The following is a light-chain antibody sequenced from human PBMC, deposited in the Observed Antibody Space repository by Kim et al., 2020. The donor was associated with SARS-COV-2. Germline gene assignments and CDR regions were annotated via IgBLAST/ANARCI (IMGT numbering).Light chain of an antibody. CDR1: QTISNW. CDR3: QQYSSYSFT. Sequence: DIQMTQSPPTLSASVGDRVTITCRASQTISNWLAWYQHQAGRAPKLLIYEASNLETGVPSRFSGRGSGTEFTLTISGLQPDDFATYYCQQYSSYSFTFGGGTKVDIK. J-gene: IGKJ4*01. V-gene: IGKV1-5*03. CDR2: EAS.